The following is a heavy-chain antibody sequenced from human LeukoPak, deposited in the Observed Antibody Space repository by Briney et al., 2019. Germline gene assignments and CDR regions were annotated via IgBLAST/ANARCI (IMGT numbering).Heavy chain of an antibody. Sequence: TSETLSLTCTVSGGSISSYYWSWIRQPPGKGLEWIGYIYYSGSTNYNPSLKSRVTISVDTSKNQFSLKLSSVTAADTAVYYCARSPKAYGSFDYWGQGTLVTVSS. V-gene: IGHV4-59*08. CDR2: IYYSGST. J-gene: IGHJ4*02. CDR1: GGSISSYY. D-gene: IGHD2-21*01. CDR3: ARSPKAYGSFDY.